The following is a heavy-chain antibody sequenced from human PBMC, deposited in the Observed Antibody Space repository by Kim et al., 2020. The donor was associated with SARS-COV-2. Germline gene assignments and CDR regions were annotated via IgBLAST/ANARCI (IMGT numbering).Heavy chain of an antibody. D-gene: IGHD1-26*01. CDR1: GGSISSSSYY. J-gene: IGHJ4*02. Sequence: SETLSLTCTVSGGSISSSSYYWGWIRQPPGKGLEWIGSIYYSGSTYYNPSLKSRVTISVDTSKNQFSLKLSSVTAADTAVYYCARQVVGAGYYFDYWGQG. V-gene: IGHV4-39*01. CDR2: IYYSGST. CDR3: ARQVVGAGYYFDY.